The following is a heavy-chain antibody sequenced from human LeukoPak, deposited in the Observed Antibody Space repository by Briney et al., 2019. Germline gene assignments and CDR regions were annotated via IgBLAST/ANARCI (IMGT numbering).Heavy chain of an antibody. D-gene: IGHD7-27*01. CDR2: INDSGST. CDR3: ARVAGDPIYYYYYMDV. V-gene: IGHV4-34*01. CDR1: GGSFSGYY. J-gene: IGHJ6*03. Sequence: SETLSLTCAVYGGSFSGYYWRWIRQSPGNGLEWIGEINDSGSTNYDPSPKSRVTISVDTSKNQISMNLTSVTAADTAVYYCARVAGDPIYYYYYMDVWGKGTTVTVSS.